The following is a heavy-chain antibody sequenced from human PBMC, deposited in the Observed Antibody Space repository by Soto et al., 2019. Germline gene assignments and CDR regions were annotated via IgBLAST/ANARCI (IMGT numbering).Heavy chain of an antibody. CDR1: RDTFNKYA. D-gene: IGHD2-21*02. V-gene: IGHV1-69*01. Sequence: QQQQVQSGAEVKKPGSSVKVSCKTSRDTFNKYAFNWVRQAPGQGLEWMGWIIPIFSSRNYAEKFQGRVTITADDSTSTAYMELRSLRFEDTAVYYCARGETDLGVWGQGTTVTVSS. J-gene: IGHJ6*02. CDR3: ARGETDLGV. CDR2: IIPIFSSR.